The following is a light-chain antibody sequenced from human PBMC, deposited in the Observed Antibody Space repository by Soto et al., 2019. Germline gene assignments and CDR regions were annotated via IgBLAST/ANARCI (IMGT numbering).Light chain of an antibody. CDR1: SSDVGVYNY. V-gene: IGLV2-8*01. Sequence: QSALTQPPSASGSPGQSVTISCTGTSSDVGVYNYVFWYQQHPGKAPKLMIYEVSKRPSRVPDRFSGSKSGNTASLTVSGLQAEDEADYYCSSYAGRNNVVFGGGTKVTVL. CDR2: EVS. CDR3: SSYAGRNNVV. J-gene: IGLJ2*01.